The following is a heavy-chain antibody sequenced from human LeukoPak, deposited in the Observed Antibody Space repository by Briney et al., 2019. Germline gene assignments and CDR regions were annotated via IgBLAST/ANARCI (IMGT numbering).Heavy chain of an antibody. J-gene: IGHJ6*02. CDR2: IYYSGST. V-gene: IGHV4-59*01. D-gene: IGHD3-10*01. CDR1: GGSISSYY. Sequence: SETLSLTCTVSGGSISSYYWSWIRQPPGKGLEWIGYIYYSGSTNYNPSLKSRVTISVDTSKNQFSLELSSVTAADTAVYYCARDLTMVRGVSYYYYGMDVWGQGTTVTVSS. CDR3: ARDLTMVRGVSYYYYGMDV.